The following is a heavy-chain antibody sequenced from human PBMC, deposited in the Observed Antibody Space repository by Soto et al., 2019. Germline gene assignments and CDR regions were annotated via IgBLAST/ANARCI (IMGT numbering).Heavy chain of an antibody. J-gene: IGHJ4*02. CDR2: IHPSGGGS. D-gene: IGHD2-21*02. V-gene: IGHV1-46*02. Sequence: QVQLVQSGAEVKKPGASVKVSCKPSGYTLNTYYLHWVRQAPGQGLEWMGIIHPSGGGSTYAQKFRGRVTMTRETSTSTVFMELSSRRSADTAVYYCARGGHIAVVTDSFDYWGQGTLVTVSS. CDR1: GYTLNTYY. CDR3: ARGGHIAVVTDSFDY.